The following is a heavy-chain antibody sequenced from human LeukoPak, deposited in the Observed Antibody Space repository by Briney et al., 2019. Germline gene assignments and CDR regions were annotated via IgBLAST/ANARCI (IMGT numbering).Heavy chain of an antibody. Sequence: GGSLRLSCAASGFTFSPYAMSWVRQAPGKGLEWVSAISGSGGSTYYADSVKGRFTISRDNSKNTLYLQMNSLRAEDPSIYFCAKALEQETVIALDSWGQGTLVTVSS. D-gene: IGHD6-13*01. CDR3: AKALEQETVIALDS. CDR1: GFTFSPYA. CDR2: ISGSGGST. J-gene: IGHJ4*02. V-gene: IGHV3-23*01.